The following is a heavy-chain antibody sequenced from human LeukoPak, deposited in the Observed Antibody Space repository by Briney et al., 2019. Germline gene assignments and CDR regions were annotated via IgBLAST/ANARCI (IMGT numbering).Heavy chain of an antibody. J-gene: IGHJ6*02. CDR1: GYTFTSYG. Sequence: GASVKVSCKASGYTFTSYGISWVRQAPGQGLEWMGWISAYNGNTNYAQKLQGRVTMTTDTSTSTAYMELSRLRSDDTAVYYCARVGSSSWLVYYYGMDVWGQGTTVTVSS. V-gene: IGHV1-18*01. CDR3: ARVGSSSWLVYYYGMDV. D-gene: IGHD6-13*01. CDR2: ISAYNGNT.